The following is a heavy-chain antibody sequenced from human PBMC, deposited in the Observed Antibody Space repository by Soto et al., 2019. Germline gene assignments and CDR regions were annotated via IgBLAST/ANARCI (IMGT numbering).Heavy chain of an antibody. V-gene: IGHV3-23*01. D-gene: IGHD3-16*02. J-gene: IGHJ4*02. Sequence: GGSLRLSCAASGFTFSSYAMSWVRQAPGKGLEWVSAISGSGGSTYYADSVKGRFTISRDNSKNTLYLQMNSLRAEDTAVYYCAKEGQDYIWGSYRIMPAGNFDYWGQGTLVTVSS. CDR1: GFTFSSYA. CDR3: AKEGQDYIWGSYRIMPAGNFDY. CDR2: ISGSGGST.